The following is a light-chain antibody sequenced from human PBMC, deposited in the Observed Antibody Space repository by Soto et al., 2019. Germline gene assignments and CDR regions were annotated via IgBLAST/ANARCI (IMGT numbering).Light chain of an antibody. CDR3: QQYNSYSCT. Sequence: DIQMTQSPSTMSASVGDRVAITCRASQSIGTWLAWYQQKPGKAPKLLIYKASSSESGVPTRFSGSGSGTEFTLTISRLQPDDFATYYCQQYNSYSCTFGQGTKLEIK. V-gene: IGKV1-5*03. J-gene: IGKJ2*02. CDR1: QSIGTW. CDR2: KAS.